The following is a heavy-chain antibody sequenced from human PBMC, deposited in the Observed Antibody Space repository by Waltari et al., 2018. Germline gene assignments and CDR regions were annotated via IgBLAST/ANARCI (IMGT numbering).Heavy chain of an antibody. D-gene: IGHD1-1*01. CDR1: GGSFSGYY. Sequence: QVQLQQWGAGLLKPSETLSLTCAVYGGSFSGYYWSWIRQPPGKGLEWIGEINHSGSTNYNPSLKSRVTISVDTSKNQFSLKLSSVTAADTAVYYCARGRRGTGVPNYWGQGTLVTVSS. CDR3: ARGRRGTGVPNY. J-gene: IGHJ4*02. CDR2: INHSGST. V-gene: IGHV4-34*01.